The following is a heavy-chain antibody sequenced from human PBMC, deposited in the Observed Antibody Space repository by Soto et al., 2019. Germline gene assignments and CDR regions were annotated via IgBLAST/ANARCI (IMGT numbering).Heavy chain of an antibody. CDR3: ARESRANDAFDI. CDR2: INPNSGGT. CDR1: GYTLTAYY. J-gene: IGHJ3*02. D-gene: IGHD6-13*01. Sequence: GASVKVSCKASGYTLTAYYIHSVSQAPGQGLEGMGWINPNSGGTNYAQKLQGWVTMTRDTSISTAYMELSRLRSDDTAVYYCARESRANDAFDIWGQGTMVTVSS. V-gene: IGHV1-2*04.